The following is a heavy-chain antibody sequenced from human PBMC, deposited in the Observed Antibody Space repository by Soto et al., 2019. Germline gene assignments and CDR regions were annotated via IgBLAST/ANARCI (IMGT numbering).Heavy chain of an antibody. Sequence: WESRKVARKGGGDSCTSYWICRVRQMPEKGLERMGIIYPGDSYTRYSPSFQGQVTISADKSISTAYLQWSSLKASDTAMYYCARHFDVVVTLYAFDIWGQGTMVTVSS. CDR2: IYPGDSYT. D-gene: IGHD2-21*02. CDR1: GDSCTSYW. J-gene: IGHJ3*02. CDR3: ARHFDVVVTLYAFDI. V-gene: IGHV5-51*01.